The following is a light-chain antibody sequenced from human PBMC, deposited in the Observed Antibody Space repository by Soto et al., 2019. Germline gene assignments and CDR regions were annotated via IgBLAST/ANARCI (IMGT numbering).Light chain of an antibody. CDR1: SSNIGSNY. Sequence: QSVLTQPPSASGTPGQRVTISCSGSSSNIGSNYVYWYQQLPGTAPKLLIYSNNQRPSGVPDRFSGSKSGTSASLATSGLRSEDEADYYCAAWDDSLSGRFVVFGGGTKLTVL. CDR2: SNN. J-gene: IGLJ2*01. CDR3: AAWDDSLSGRFVV. V-gene: IGLV1-47*02.